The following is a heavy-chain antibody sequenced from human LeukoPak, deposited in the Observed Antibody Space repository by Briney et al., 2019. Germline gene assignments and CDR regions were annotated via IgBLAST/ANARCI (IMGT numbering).Heavy chain of an antibody. J-gene: IGHJ4*02. V-gene: IGHV3-23*01. Sequence: GGSLRLSCAASGFTFSSQAMSWVRQAPGKGLGWVSSISGSDGSTNYADSVKGRFTISRDNSKNTLYLQMNSLRAEDTAVYYCAKLIAVAGTDDYWGQGTLVTVSS. D-gene: IGHD6-19*01. CDR2: ISGSDGST. CDR1: GFTFSSQA. CDR3: AKLIAVAGTDDY.